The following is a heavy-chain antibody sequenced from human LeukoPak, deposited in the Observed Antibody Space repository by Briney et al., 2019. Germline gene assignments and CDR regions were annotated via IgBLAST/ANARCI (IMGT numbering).Heavy chain of an antibody. D-gene: IGHD5-18*01. V-gene: IGHV1-18*01. Sequence: ASVKVSCKASGYTFTSFGISWVRQAPGQGLEWMGWISAYNGNTKSAQKFQGRVTMTTDTSTSTAYMEVRSLRSDDTAVFYCERDLGVDTSMIFFDYWGQGTLVTVSS. CDR1: GYTFTSFG. J-gene: IGHJ4*02. CDR3: ERDLGVDTSMIFFDY. CDR2: ISAYNGNT.